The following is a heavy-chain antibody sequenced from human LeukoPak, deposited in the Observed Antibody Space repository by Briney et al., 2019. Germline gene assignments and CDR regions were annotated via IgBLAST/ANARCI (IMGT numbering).Heavy chain of an antibody. CDR1: GYTFTSYA. V-gene: IGHV1-69*13. CDR2: IIPIFGTA. J-gene: IGHJ4*02. CDR3: ARDNAAGSFDY. D-gene: IGHD3-10*01. Sequence: SVKVSCKASGYTFTSYAISWVRQAPGQGLEWMGGIIPIFGTANYAQKFQGRVTITADESTSTAYMELSSLRSEDTAVYYCARDNAAGSFDYWGQGTLVTVSS.